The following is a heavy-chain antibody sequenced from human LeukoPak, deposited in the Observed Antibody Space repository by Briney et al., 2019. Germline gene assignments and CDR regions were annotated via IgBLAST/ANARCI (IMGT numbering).Heavy chain of an antibody. D-gene: IGHD6-13*01. CDR2: IYTSGST. Sequence: SETLSPTCTVSGGSISSYYWSWTRQPAGKGLEWIGRIYTSGSTNYNPSLKSRVTMSVDTSKSQFSLKLSSVTAADTAVYYCARDSSSWYRAYYYYYGMDVWGQGTTVTVSS. J-gene: IGHJ6*02. V-gene: IGHV4-4*07. CDR3: ARDSSSWYRAYYYYYGMDV. CDR1: GGSISSYY.